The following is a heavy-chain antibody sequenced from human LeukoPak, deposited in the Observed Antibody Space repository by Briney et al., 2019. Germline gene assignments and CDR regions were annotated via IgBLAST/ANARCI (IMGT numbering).Heavy chain of an antibody. Sequence: GGSLRLSWAASGFTFSSYAMHWVRQAPGKGLEYVSAISTDGGSPYYANSVKGRFTISRDNSKNTLYLQMGSLRAEDMAVYYCARWSSTSCYDYWGQGTLVTVSS. D-gene: IGHD2-2*01. V-gene: IGHV3-64*01. J-gene: IGHJ4*02. CDR2: ISTDGGSP. CDR1: GFTFSSYA. CDR3: ARWSSTSCYDY.